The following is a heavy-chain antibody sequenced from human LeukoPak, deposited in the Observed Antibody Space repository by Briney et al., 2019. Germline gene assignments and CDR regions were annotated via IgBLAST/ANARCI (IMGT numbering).Heavy chain of an antibody. Sequence: SETLSLTCTVSGGSISSGDYYWSWIRQPPGKGLEWIGYIYYSGSTYYNPSLKSRVTISVDTSKNQFSLKLSSATAADTAVYYFARGVTDYGPLWIDYWGQGTLVTVSS. CDR3: ARGVTDYGPLWIDY. CDR2: IYYSGST. D-gene: IGHD4-17*01. CDR1: GGSISSGDYY. V-gene: IGHV4-30-4*01. J-gene: IGHJ4*02.